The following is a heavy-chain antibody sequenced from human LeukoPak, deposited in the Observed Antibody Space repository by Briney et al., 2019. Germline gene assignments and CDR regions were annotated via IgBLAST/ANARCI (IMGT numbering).Heavy chain of an antibody. Sequence: PSETLSLTCTVSGGSISSTSYYWSWIRQHPGTGLEWIGYIYYSGSTYYNPSLKSRVTISVDTSKNQFSLKLSSVTAADTAVYYCARDDAPIGYCSSTSCHNWFDPWGQGTLVTVSS. CDR2: IYYSGST. CDR3: ARDDAPIGYCSSTSCHNWFDP. J-gene: IGHJ5*02. V-gene: IGHV4-31*03. D-gene: IGHD2-2*01. CDR1: GGSISSTSYY.